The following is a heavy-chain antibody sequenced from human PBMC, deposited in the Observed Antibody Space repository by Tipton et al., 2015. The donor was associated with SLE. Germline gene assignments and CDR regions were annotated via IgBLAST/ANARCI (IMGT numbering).Heavy chain of an antibody. CDR3: AKDLEGGWYGNYFDY. J-gene: IGHJ4*02. D-gene: IGHD6-19*01. CDR1: GFTFNSYS. CDR2: ISSSSSTI. V-gene: IGHV3-48*01. Sequence: SLRLSCAASGFTFNSYSMNWVRQAPGKGLEWVSYISSSSSTIYYADSVKGRFTISRDNAKNSLYLQMNSLRAEDTAVYYCAKDLEGGWYGNYFDYWGQGTLVTVSS.